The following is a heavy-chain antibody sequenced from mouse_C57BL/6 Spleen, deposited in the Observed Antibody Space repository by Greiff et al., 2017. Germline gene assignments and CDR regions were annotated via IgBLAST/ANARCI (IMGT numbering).Heavy chain of an antibody. CDR1: GFTFSSYA. CDR3: ARDKDYGSSPLDV. Sequence: DVKLVESGGGLVKPGGSLKLSCAASGFTFSSYAMSWVRQTPEKRLEWVATISDGGSYTYYPDNVKGRFTISRDNAKNNLYLQMSHLKSEDTAMYSCARDKDYGSSPLDVWGTGTTVTVSS. J-gene: IGHJ1*03. D-gene: IGHD1-1*01. V-gene: IGHV5-4*01. CDR2: ISDGGSYT.